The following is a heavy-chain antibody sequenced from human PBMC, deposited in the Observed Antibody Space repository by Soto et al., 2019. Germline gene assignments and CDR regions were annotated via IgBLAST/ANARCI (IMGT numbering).Heavy chain of an antibody. CDR2: ITWNSGTI. CDR3: AKAHYGSAIYGMDV. V-gene: IGHV3-9*01. J-gene: IGHJ6*02. CDR1: GFTFDDYA. D-gene: IGHD3-10*01. Sequence: EVQLVESGGGLVQPGRSLRLSCAASGFTFDDYAMHWVRQTPGKGLEWVSGITWNSGTIGYADSVKGRFTISRDNGKNSLYLQMNSLRPADTALYYCAKAHYGSAIYGMDVWGQGTTVTVSS.